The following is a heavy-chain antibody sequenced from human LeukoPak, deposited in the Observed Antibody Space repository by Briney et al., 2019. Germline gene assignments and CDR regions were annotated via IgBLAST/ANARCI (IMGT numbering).Heavy chain of an antibody. V-gene: IGHV1-69*13. D-gene: IGHD3-22*01. J-gene: IGHJ4*02. Sequence: GASVKVSCKASGGTFSSYAISWVRQAPGQGLEWMGGIIPIFGTANYAQKFQGRVTITADESTSTAYMELSSLRSEDTAVYYCARDPEDSSGYYYGGGFDDYWGQGTLVTVSS. CDR1: GGTFSSYA. CDR2: IIPIFGTA. CDR3: ARDPEDSSGYYYGGGFDDY.